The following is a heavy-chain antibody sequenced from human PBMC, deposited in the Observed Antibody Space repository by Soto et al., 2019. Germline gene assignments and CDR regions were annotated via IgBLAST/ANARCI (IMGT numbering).Heavy chain of an antibody. CDR3: GRGRSGQIVVFY. Sequence: ASVKVSCKASGYTFTGHYIHWVRQAPEQGPEWMGEIGPESGASRYAQRFQGRVTMTRDMSITTVYMELNNLSPDDTAVYYCGRGRSGQIVVFYWGQGTPVTVSS. J-gene: IGHJ4*02. V-gene: IGHV1-2*02. D-gene: IGHD1-26*01. CDR1: GYTFTGHY. CDR2: IGPESGAS.